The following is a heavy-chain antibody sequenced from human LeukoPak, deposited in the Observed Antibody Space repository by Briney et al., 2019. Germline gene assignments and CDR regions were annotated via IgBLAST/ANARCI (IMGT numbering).Heavy chain of an antibody. CDR3: AGSWFYRDYFEY. CDR1: GFPFSNYG. CDR2: ISYDGSNE. V-gene: IGHV3-30*03. J-gene: IGHJ4*02. Sequence: PGGSLRLSCAASGFPFSNYGMHWVRQAPGKGLEWVAVISYDGSNEYYADSVKGRFPISRDNSKSTLYLQMNSLRAEDTAVYYCAGSWFYRDYFEYWGQGTLVTVSS. D-gene: IGHD3-10*01.